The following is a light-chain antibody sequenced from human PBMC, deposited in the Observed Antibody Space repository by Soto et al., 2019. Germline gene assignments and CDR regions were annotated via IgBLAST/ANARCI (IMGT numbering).Light chain of an antibody. CDR3: QQYGSSPPLT. V-gene: IGKV3-20*01. J-gene: IGKJ4*01. CDR1: QSVSSSY. Sequence: EFVLTQSPGTLSLSPGERATLSCRASQSVSSSYLAWYQQKPGQAPRILIYGASTRATGIPDRFSGSGSGTDFTLIISRLEPEDFAVYYWQQYGSSPPLTFGGGTKVEIK. CDR2: GAS.